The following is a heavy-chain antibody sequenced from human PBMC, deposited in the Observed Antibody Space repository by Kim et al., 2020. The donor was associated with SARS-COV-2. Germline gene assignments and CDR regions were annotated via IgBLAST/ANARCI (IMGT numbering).Heavy chain of an antibody. V-gene: IGHV4-61*01. J-gene: IGHJ5*02. D-gene: IGHD6-19*01. CDR1: GGSVSSGSYY. CDR3: AREHSSGWLGNWFDP. Sequence: SETLSLTCTVSGGSVSSGSYYWSWIRQPPGKGLEWIGYIYYSGSTNYNPTLKSRVTISVDTSKNQFSLKLSSVTAADTAVYYCAREHSSGWLGNWFDPWGQGTLVTVSS. CDR2: IYYSGST.